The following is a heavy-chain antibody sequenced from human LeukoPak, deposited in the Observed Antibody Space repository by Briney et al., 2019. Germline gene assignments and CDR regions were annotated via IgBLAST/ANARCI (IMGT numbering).Heavy chain of an antibody. J-gene: IGHJ4*02. Sequence: SETLSLTCTVSGGSISSYYWSWIRQPPGKGLEWIGYIYYSGSTNYNPSLKSRVTISVDTSKNQFSLKLSSVTAADTAVYYCARVLTYSSGWYLFDYWGQGTLVTVSS. D-gene: IGHD6-19*01. CDR3: ARVLTYSSGWYLFDY. CDR1: GGSISSYY. CDR2: IYYSGST. V-gene: IGHV4-59*08.